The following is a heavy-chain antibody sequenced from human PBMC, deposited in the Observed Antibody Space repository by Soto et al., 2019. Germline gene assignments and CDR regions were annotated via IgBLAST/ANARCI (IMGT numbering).Heavy chain of an antibody. J-gene: IGHJ4*02. CDR3: ARQTWDYHSSNFDY. D-gene: IGHD3-16*01. V-gene: IGHV3-48*02. CDR2: IDSRTTTI. CDR1: GFTFSIFS. Sequence: GGSLRLSCAASGFTFSIFSMNWVRQAPGKGLEWVSYIDSRTTTIYYADSVKGRITISRDNARNSLYLQMNSLRDEDTVLYYCARQTWDYHSSNFDYWGLGTLVTVSS.